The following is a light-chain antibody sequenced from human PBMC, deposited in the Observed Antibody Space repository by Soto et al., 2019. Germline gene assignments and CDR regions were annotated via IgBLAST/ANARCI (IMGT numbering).Light chain of an antibody. CDR1: QSVSSNY. Sequence: EIVLTQSPGTLSLSPGERATLSCRASQSVSSNYLAWYQQKPGQAPRLLIYGASSRATGIPDRFSGSGSGTDFTLTISRLEPEDFAVYYCRPYGDSRTLGRGTKVDIK. J-gene: IGKJ1*01. CDR2: GAS. V-gene: IGKV3-20*01. CDR3: RPYGDSRT.